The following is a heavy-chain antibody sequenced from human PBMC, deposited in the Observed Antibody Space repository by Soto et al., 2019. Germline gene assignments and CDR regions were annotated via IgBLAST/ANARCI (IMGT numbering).Heavy chain of an antibody. CDR3: ARAQYKTYYYYMDV. CDR1: GFTFSSYS. V-gene: IGHV3-48*01. D-gene: IGHD1-1*01. CDR2: ISSSSSTI. Sequence: GGSLRLSCAASGFTFSSYSMNWVRQAPGKGLEWVSYISSSSSTIYYADSVKGRFTISRDNAKNSLYLQMNSLRAEDTAVYYCARAQYKTYYYYMDVWGKGTTVTVSS. J-gene: IGHJ6*03.